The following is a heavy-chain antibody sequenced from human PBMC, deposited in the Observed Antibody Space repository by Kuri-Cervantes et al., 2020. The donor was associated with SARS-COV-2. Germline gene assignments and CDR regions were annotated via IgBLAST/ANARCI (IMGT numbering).Heavy chain of an antibody. Sequence: GGSLRLSCAASGFTFSSDAMHWVRQAPGKGLEWVAVISYDRSNKYYADSVKWRFTITRDNSKNKLYLQMNSLRAEDTAVYYCAREGIHDIVVVLAAIALDYWGQGTLVTVSS. D-gene: IGHD2-2*01. J-gene: IGHJ4*02. CDR2: ISYDRSNK. CDR1: GFTFSSDA. CDR3: AREGIHDIVVVLAAIALDY. V-gene: IGHV3-30-3*01.